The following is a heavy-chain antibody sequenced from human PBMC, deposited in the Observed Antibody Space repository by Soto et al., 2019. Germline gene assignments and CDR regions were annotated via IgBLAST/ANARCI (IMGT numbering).Heavy chain of an antibody. CDR2: ISTYNGNT. CDR1: GYTFTNYG. CDR3: ARVAYDLWTGNSEGWFDP. J-gene: IGHJ5*02. V-gene: IGHV1-18*01. D-gene: IGHD3-3*01. Sequence: QVYLVQSGVEMKKPGASVKVSCKSSGYTFTNYGIGWFRQAPGQGPEWMGWISTYNGNTNDAQKFQDRVTMTTDTSTSTVYMDLRSLKSDDTAVYFCARVAYDLWTGNSEGWFDPWGQGTLVIVSS.